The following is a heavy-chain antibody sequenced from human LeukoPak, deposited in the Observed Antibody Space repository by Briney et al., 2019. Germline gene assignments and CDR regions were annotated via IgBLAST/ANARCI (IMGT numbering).Heavy chain of an antibody. Sequence: PGGSLRLSCAASGFTFSSYAMSWVRQAPGKGLEWVSAISGSGGSTYYADSVKGRFTISRDNSKNTLYLQMNSLRAEDTAVYYCAKPYGGNSFGADDAFDIWGQGTMVTVSS. J-gene: IGHJ3*02. CDR3: AKPYGGNSFGADDAFDI. CDR2: ISGSGGST. V-gene: IGHV3-23*01. D-gene: IGHD4-23*01. CDR1: GFTFSSYA.